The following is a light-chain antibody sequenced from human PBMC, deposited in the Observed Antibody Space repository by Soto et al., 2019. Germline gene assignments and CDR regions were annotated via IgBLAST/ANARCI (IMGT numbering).Light chain of an antibody. V-gene: IGKV3-20*01. CDR3: KQYGSSPRT. Sequence: EIVMTQSPATLSVSPGARATLSCRASQSISDTLAWYQQKPGQAPRPLIHGAYSRAPGIQDRFSGSGSGTDFTLTIRRMEPEEFAVYCCKQYGSSPRTVGQGTKVEI. CDR2: GAY. CDR1: QSISDT. J-gene: IGKJ1*01.